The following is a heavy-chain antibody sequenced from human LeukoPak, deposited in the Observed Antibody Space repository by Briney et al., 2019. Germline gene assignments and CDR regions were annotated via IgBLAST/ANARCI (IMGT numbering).Heavy chain of an antibody. D-gene: IGHD3-10*01. CDR1: GGSISSYY. CDR2: IYYSGST. CDR3: ARQYDGSGSYDAFDI. Sequence: PSETLSLTCTVSGGSISSYYWSWIRQPPGKGLEWIGYIYYSGSTNYNPSLKSRVTISVDTSKNQFSLKLSSVTAADTAVYYCARQYDGSGSYDAFDIWGQGTMVTVSS. V-gene: IGHV4-59*08. J-gene: IGHJ3*02.